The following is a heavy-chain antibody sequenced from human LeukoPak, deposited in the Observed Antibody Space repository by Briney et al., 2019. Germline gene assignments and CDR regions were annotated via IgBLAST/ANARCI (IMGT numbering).Heavy chain of an antibody. J-gene: IGHJ4*02. V-gene: IGHV3-66*01. Sequence: GGSLRLSYAASGFTVSGNYMSWVRQAPGKGLEWVSVIYSGGSTYYADSVKGRFTISRDNSKNTLYLQMNSLRAEDTAVYYCARAAGWELHFDYWRQGTLVTVSS. CDR1: GFTVSGNY. CDR2: IYSGGST. CDR3: ARAAGWELHFDY. D-gene: IGHD1-26*01.